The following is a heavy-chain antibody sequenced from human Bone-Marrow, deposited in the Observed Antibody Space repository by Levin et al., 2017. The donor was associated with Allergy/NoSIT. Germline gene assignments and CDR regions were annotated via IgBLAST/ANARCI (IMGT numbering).Heavy chain of an antibody. Sequence: SETLSLTCTVSGGSISSGAYYWSWIRQHPGKGLEWIGHIYNTGRTYYKTSLKSRVTISVDTSKNQFSLKLSSVTAADTAVYYYARKRLEWLSIDYWGQGTLVTVSS. CDR1: GGSISSGAYY. CDR2: IYNTGRT. J-gene: IGHJ4*02. CDR3: ARKRLEWLSIDY. D-gene: IGHD3-3*01. V-gene: IGHV4-31*03.